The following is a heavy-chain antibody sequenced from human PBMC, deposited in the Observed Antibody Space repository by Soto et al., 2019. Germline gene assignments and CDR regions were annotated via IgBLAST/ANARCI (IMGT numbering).Heavy chain of an antibody. CDR2: ISRSSTGI. Sequence: EVQLVESGGGLVQPGGSLRLSCAASGFTFSLYSMSWVRQAPGKGLEWVSYISRSSTGIHYADSVKGRFTISRDEATNSMHLLMNSLRDGDTAVYYCARAVTWGLDVWGQGTTVSISS. D-gene: IGHD3-10*01. CDR3: ARAVTWGLDV. V-gene: IGHV3-48*02. J-gene: IGHJ6*02. CDR1: GFTFSLYS.